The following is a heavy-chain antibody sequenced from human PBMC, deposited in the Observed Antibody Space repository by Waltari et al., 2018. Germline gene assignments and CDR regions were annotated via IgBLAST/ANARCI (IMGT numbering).Heavy chain of an antibody. CDR3: ATDSRGDWKHNAFDI. D-gene: IGHD1-1*01. Sequence: QVQLVQSGAEVKKPGASVKVSCKVSGSTLTELSMHWVRQAPGKGLEWMGGFDPEDGETSYAQKFQGRVTMTEDTSTDTAYMELSSLRSEDTAVYYCATDSRGDWKHNAFDIWGQGTMVTVSS. CDR1: GSTLTELS. CDR2: FDPEDGET. J-gene: IGHJ3*02. V-gene: IGHV1-24*01.